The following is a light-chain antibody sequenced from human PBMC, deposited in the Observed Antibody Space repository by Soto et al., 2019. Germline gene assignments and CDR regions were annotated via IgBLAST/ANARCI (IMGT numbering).Light chain of an antibody. J-gene: IGLJ2*01. CDR1: SSNIGAGYD. CDR2: GNS. V-gene: IGLV1-40*01. CDR3: QSYDSSLSGSGV. Sequence: QSVLTQPPSVSGAPGQRVSISCTGSSSNIGAGYDVHWYQQLPGTAPKLHIYGNSNRPSGVPDRFSGSKSGTSASLAITGLQAEDEADYYCQSYDSSLSGSGVFGGGTKLT.